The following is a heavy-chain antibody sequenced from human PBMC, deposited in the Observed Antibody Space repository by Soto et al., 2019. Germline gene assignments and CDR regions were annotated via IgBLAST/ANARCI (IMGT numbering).Heavy chain of an antibody. Sequence: LSLTCAVSAFSISSGYYWGWIRQPPGKGLEWIGSIYHSGSTYYNPSLKSRVTTSVDTSKNQFSLRLSSVTAADTAVYYCARDPETLSTWYFDLWGRGTLVTVSS. CDR2: IYHSGST. D-gene: IGHD2-2*01. CDR3: ARDPETLSTWYFDL. V-gene: IGHV4-38-2*02. CDR1: AFSISSGYY. J-gene: IGHJ2*01.